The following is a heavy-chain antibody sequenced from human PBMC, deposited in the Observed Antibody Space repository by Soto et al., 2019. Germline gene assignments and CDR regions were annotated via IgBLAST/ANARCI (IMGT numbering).Heavy chain of an antibody. CDR2: IYHSGST. V-gene: IGHV4-4*02. D-gene: IGHD3-10*01. J-gene: IGHJ4*02. CDR1: GGCISSSNW. Sequence: PSDALSLTCAVSGGCISSSNWWSWVRQPPGKGLEWIGEIYHSGSTNYNPSLKSRVTISVDKSKNQFSLKLSSVTAADTAVYYCASHGSGSYYFDYWGQGTLVPVSS. CDR3: ASHGSGSYYFDY.